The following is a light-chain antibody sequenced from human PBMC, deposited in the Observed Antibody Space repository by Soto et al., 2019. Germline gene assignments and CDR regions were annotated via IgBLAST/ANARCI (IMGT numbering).Light chain of an antibody. V-gene: IGKV1-5*03. J-gene: IGKJ1*01. Sequence: IHMTQSPSTLSASVGDTVTITCRASQNINRWLAWYQHKPGQAPKPLIYKASTLESGVPSRFSGNASGTEFTLTISSLQPDDSATYFCQQYNYYWTFGQGTKVDVK. CDR2: KAS. CDR1: QNINRW. CDR3: QQYNYYWT.